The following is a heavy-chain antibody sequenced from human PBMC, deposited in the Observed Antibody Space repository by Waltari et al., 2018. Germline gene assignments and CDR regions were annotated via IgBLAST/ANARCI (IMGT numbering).Heavy chain of an antibody. CDR2: INPYSGGT. CDR3: ATALDAFQIIN. CDR1: GYTFTGYY. J-gene: IGHJ4*02. D-gene: IGHD1-1*01. Sequence: QVQLVQSGAEVKKPGASVKVSCKTSGYTFTGYYMYWVRQAPGQGLEWMGWINPYSGGTAYAQKFQGRVTLNRDTSISTAYMELNRLISDDSAMYYCATALDAFQIINWGQGTLVTVSS. V-gene: IGHV1-2*02.